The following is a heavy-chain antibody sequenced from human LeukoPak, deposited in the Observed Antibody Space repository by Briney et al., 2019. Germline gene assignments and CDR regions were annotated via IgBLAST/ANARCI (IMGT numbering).Heavy chain of an antibody. CDR1: GGSISSYY. CDR3: ARDQGENYYDSSGYYTLGCLDY. CDR2: IYYSGST. Sequence: PSETLSLTCTVSGGSISSYYWSWIRQPPGKGLEWIGYIYYSGSTNYNPSLKSRVTISVDTSKNQFSLKLSSVTAADTAVYYCARDQGENYYDSSGYYTLGCLDYWGQGTLVTVSS. D-gene: IGHD3-22*01. J-gene: IGHJ4*02. V-gene: IGHV4-59*12.